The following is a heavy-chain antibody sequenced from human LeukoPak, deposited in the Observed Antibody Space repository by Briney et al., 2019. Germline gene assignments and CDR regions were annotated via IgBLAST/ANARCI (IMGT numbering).Heavy chain of an antibody. CDR2: INHSGST. CDR3: ARIGIVGPHDRY. Sequence: PSETLSLTCAVYGGSFSGYYWSWIRQPPGKGLEWIGEINHSGSTNYNPSLKSRVTISVDTSKNQFSLKLSSVTAADTAVYYCARIGIVGPHDRYWGQGTLVTVSS. J-gene: IGHJ4*02. CDR1: GGSFSGYY. D-gene: IGHD1-26*01. V-gene: IGHV4-34*01.